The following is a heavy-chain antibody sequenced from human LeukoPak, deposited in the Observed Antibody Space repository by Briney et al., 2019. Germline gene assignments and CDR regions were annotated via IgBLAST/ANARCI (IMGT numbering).Heavy chain of an antibody. CDR2: ISNDGGNR. CDR3: AGKPYGSGTYYNNRFDP. CDR1: GFTLNTYG. Sequence: PGGSLRLSCAGSGFTLNTYGMHWVRQPPGKGLEWVAVISNDGGNRFYADSVKGRFTISRDNSENTVYLQMDSLRPEDTAVYYCAGKPYGSGTYYNNRFDPWGQGTLVTVSS. V-gene: IGHV3-30*03. J-gene: IGHJ5*02. D-gene: IGHD3-10*01.